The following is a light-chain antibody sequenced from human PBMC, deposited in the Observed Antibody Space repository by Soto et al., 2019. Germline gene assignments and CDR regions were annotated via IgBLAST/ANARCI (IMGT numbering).Light chain of an antibody. CDR3: QQSYSTPIT. J-gene: IGKJ5*01. CDR2: SAS. V-gene: IGKV1-39*01. CDR1: QGIRTN. Sequence: DIQLTQSPSSLSASVRDRVTITCRVSQGIRTNLSWYRQKPGKVPKVLIYSASNLQFGVPSRFSGSGSGTDFTLTISSLQPEDFATYYCQQSYSTPITFGQGTRLEIK.